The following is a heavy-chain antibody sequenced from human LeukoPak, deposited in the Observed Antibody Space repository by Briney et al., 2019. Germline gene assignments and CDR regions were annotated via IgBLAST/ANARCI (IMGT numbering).Heavy chain of an antibody. CDR1: GFTVSRNY. Sequence: PGGSLRLSCAASGFTVSRNYMSWVRQAPGKGLEWVSEIYSGGSTYYAASVKGRFSISRDNSKNTVYLQMNSLRVEDTAVYYCARTHFDSLGWFDPWGQGIQVIVSS. CDR3: ARTHFDSLGWFDP. V-gene: IGHV3-53*01. D-gene: IGHD3-9*01. J-gene: IGHJ5*02. CDR2: IYSGGST.